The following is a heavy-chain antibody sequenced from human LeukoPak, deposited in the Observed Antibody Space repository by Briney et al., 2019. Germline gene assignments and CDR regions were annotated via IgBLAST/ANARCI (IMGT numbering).Heavy chain of an antibody. CDR1: GFTFSSDA. J-gene: IGHJ4*02. D-gene: IGHD1-26*01. V-gene: IGHV3-23*01. Sequence: GGSLRLSCAASGFTFSSDAMRWVRQAPGKGLEWVSAISSTGGSTYYADSVRGRFIISRDSSKNTLYLQMNSLRVEDTAVYYCAKGGAQVGGQGTLVTVSS. CDR2: ISSTGGST. CDR3: AKGGAQV.